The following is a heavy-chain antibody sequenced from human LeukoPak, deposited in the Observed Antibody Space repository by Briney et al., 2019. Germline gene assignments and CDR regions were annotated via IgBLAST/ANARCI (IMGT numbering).Heavy chain of an antibody. CDR2: INHSGST. Sequence: KPSETLSLTCAVYGGSFSGYYWSWIRQPPGKGLEWIGEINHSGSTNYNPSLKSRVIISVDTSKNQFSLKLSSVTAADTAVYYCARDEPDSSSWYGDAFDIWGQGTMVTVSS. D-gene: IGHD6-13*01. V-gene: IGHV4-34*01. CDR3: ARDEPDSSSWYGDAFDI. J-gene: IGHJ3*02. CDR1: GGSFSGYY.